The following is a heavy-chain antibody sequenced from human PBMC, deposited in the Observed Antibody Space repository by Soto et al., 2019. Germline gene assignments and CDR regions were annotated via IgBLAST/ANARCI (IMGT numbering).Heavy chain of an antibody. CDR3: ARYAVAGRIYYYYGMDV. D-gene: IGHD6-19*01. J-gene: IGHJ6*01. Sequence: SETLSHHYTVSGGSISTSSYYWGCLRHPPGKWLEWIGSIYYSGSTYYNPSLKSRVTISVDTSKNQFSLKLSSVTAADTAVYYCARYAVAGRIYYYYGMDVWGQGTTVT. CDR2: IYYSGST. CDR1: GGSISTSSYY. V-gene: IGHV4-39*01.